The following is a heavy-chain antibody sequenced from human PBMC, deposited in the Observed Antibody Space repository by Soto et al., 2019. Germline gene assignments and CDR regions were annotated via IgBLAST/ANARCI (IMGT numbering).Heavy chain of an antibody. Sequence: GGPLRLSCEGSGCTFSKYSMNWVRQAPGKGLEWVSYISGGSKTKSYADSVKGRFTISRDNAKNSMFLQMNNLRAEDTALYYCVRDRDSRGLGFLDFWGQGTLVTVSS. CDR3: VRDRDSRGLGFLDF. CDR1: GCTFSKYS. D-gene: IGHD6-19*01. CDR2: ISGGSKTK. V-gene: IGHV3-48*01. J-gene: IGHJ4*02.